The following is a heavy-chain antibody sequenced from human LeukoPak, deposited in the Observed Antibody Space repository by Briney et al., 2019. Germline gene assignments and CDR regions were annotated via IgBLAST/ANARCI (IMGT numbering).Heavy chain of an antibody. J-gene: IGHJ4*02. D-gene: IGHD6-13*01. CDR3: AKDIEGAAAGTLNY. Sequence: PGGSLRLSCAASGFSFGGYALHWVRQAPGKGLEWVASISWNSGDIVHADSVKGRFTISRDNAKNSLYLQMDSLRTEDTALYYCAKDIEGAAAGTLNYWGQGTLVTVSS. CDR1: GFSFGGYA. V-gene: IGHV3-9*01. CDR2: ISWNSGDI.